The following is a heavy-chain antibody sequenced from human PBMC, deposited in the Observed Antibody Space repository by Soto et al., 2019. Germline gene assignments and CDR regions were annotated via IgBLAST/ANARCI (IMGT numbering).Heavy chain of an antibody. D-gene: IGHD3-16*01. CDR3: ARDKTFGGTIGSAFDS. Sequence: GGSLRLSCAASGFTFNNYGMHWVRQAPGKGLEWVAVIWYDASHKYYADSVKGRFTISRDNSKNTLYLQMSSLRGEDTAVYYCARDKTFGGTIGSAFDSWGQGALVTVSS. CDR2: IWYDASHK. J-gene: IGHJ4*02. V-gene: IGHV3-33*01. CDR1: GFTFNNYG.